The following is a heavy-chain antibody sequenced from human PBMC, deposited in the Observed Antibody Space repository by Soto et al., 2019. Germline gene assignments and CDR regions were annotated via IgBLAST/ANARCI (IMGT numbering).Heavy chain of an antibody. V-gene: IGHV1-46*01. D-gene: IGHD2-21*01. Sequence: QVQLVQSGAEVRKPGASVKLSWQASGYTFTHYYIHWVRQAPGQGLEWLGIINPDTGTTSYAQTFQGRVTLTTDTSASTVYLELSGLAAEDTAVYYCASCPIYGGDSYFAYWGQGTLVTVSS. CDR1: GYTFTHYY. J-gene: IGHJ4*02. CDR2: INPDTGTT. CDR3: ASCPIYGGDSYFAY.